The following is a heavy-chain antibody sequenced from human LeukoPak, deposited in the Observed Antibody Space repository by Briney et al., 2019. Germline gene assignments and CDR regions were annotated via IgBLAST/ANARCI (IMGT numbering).Heavy chain of an antibody. CDR1: GFTFSGHY. V-gene: IGHV3-11*01. CDR3: AREASCTSTTCYFDY. J-gene: IGHJ4*02. D-gene: IGHD2/OR15-2a*01. CDR2: ITRSGTTI. Sequence: GGSLRLSCAASGFTFSGHYMSWIRQAPGKGLEWVSSITRSGTTIFYGDSVKVRFTFSRDNAKNSLFLQMNSLRAEDTAVYYCAREASCTSTTCYFDYWGQGTLVTVSS.